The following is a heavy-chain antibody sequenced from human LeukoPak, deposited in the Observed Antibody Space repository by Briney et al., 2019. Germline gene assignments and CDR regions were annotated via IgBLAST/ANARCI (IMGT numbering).Heavy chain of an antibody. V-gene: IGHV3-48*01. J-gene: IGHJ3*02. CDR1: GFTFIGHN. Sequence: GGSLRLSCAASGFTFIGHNMNWVRQAPGKGLEWVSFVSISSGTIYYADSVKGRFTISRDNSKNTLYLQMNSLRAEDTAVYYCARDQIGDWNDPPGAFDIWGQGTMVTVSS. CDR3: ARDQIGDWNDPPGAFDI. CDR2: VSISSGTI. D-gene: IGHD1-1*01.